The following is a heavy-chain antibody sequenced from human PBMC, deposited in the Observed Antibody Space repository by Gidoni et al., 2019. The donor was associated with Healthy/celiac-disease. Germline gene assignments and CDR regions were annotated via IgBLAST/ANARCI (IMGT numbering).Heavy chain of an antibody. J-gene: IGHJ4*02. Sequence: EVQLVESGGGLIQPGGSLSLSCAASGFAVSSNYMSWVRQAPGKGLEWVSVIYSGGSTYYADSVKGRFTISRDNSKNTLYLQMNSLRAEDTAVYYCARAPYSSGLVGEDYFDYWGQGTLVTVSS. D-gene: IGHD6-19*01. CDR3: ARAPYSSGLVGEDYFDY. CDR2: IYSGGST. V-gene: IGHV3-53*01. CDR1: GFAVSSNY.